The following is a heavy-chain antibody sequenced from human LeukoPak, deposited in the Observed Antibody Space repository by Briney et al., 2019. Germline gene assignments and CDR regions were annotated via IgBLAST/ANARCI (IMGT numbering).Heavy chain of an antibody. Sequence: PSETLSLTCTVSGGSISSDGYYWSWIRQPPGKGLEWIGYIYHSGSTNYNPSLNSRVTISIDTSKNQFSLKLSSVTAADTAVYYCAGRIMITFGGVIVPSWYFDLWGRGTLVTVSS. V-gene: IGHV4-61*08. CDR1: GGSISSDGYY. D-gene: IGHD3-16*02. CDR3: AGRIMITFGGVIVPSWYFDL. J-gene: IGHJ2*01. CDR2: IYHSGST.